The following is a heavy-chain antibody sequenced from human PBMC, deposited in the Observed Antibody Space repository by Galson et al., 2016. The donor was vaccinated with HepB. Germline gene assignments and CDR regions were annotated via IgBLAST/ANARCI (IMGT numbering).Heavy chain of an antibody. D-gene: IGHD1-1*01. J-gene: IGHJ3*01. CDR3: ARLTSTGTFDAFDV. CDR2: IYYSRTT. V-gene: IGHV4-31*11. CDR1: GGSISSGGYY. Sequence: TLSLTCDVSGGSISSGGYYWSWIRQLPGNGLEWIGYIYYSRTTYYNPSLRSRLSISADTSKNQFSLELSSVTAADTSVYFCARLTSTGTFDAFDVLGKGTMVTVSS.